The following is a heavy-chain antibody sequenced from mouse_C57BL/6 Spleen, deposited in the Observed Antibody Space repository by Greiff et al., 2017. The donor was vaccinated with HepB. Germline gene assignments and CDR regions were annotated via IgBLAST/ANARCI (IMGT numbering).Heavy chain of an antibody. D-gene: IGHD2-4*01. CDR1: GFTFSDYG. CDR3: ARQDDYDMYFDV. CDR2: FSNLAYSI. V-gene: IGHV5-15*01. J-gene: IGHJ1*01. Sequence: EVMLVESGGGLVQPGGSLKLSCAVSGFTFSDYGMAWVRQAPRKGPEWVAFFSNLAYSIYYEDTVTGRFTISRENAKNTLYLEMSSLRSEDTAMYYCARQDDYDMYFDVWGPRTTVTVSS.